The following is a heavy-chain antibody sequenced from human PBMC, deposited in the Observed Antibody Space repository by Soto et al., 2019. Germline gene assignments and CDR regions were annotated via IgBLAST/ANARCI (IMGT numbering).Heavy chain of an antibody. Sequence: PSETLSLTCTVSGGSISSSSYYWGWIRQPPGKGLEWIGSIYYSGSTYYNPSLKSRVTISVDTSKNQFSLKLSSVTAADTAVYYCATPPPSSRDDIPWGQGTLVTVSS. V-gene: IGHV4-39*01. CDR2: IYYSGST. J-gene: IGHJ5*02. D-gene: IGHD3-9*01. CDR1: GGSISSSSYY. CDR3: ATPPPSSRDDIP.